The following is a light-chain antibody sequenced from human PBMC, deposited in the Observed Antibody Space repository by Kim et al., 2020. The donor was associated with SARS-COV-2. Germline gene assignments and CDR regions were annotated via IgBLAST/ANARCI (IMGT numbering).Light chain of an antibody. CDR1: KLGDKY. CDR3: QAWDSRTAWG. J-gene: IGLJ3*02. CDR2: QDN. Sequence: SYELTQPPSVSVSPGQTASITCSGDKLGDKYACWYQQKPGQSPVLVIYQDNKRPSGIPERFSGSNSGNTATLTISGTQAMDEADYYCQAWDSRTAWGFGG. V-gene: IGLV3-1*01.